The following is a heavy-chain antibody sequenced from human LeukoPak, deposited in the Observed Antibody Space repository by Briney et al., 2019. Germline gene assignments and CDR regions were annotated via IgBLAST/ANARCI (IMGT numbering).Heavy chain of an antibody. Sequence: PSEALSLTCTVSGGSISSYYWSWPRQPPGKGLEWIGYIYYSGNTNYNPSLKSRVTISVDTSKNQFSLKLSSVTAADTAVYYCARGWNSAPDYWGQGTLVTVSS. CDR3: ARGWNSAPDY. CDR1: GGSISSYY. V-gene: IGHV4-59*01. J-gene: IGHJ4*02. D-gene: IGHD1-7*01. CDR2: IYYSGNT.